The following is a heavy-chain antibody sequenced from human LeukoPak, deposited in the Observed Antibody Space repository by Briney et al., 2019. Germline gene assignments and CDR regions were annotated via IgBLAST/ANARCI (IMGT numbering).Heavy chain of an antibody. J-gene: IGHJ6*02. CDR3: ARGEALRQNYGMDV. Sequence: SETLSPTCTVSGGSINGYYWNWIRQPPGKRLEWIGYIYFSGSTNYNPSLQSRVTISVDTSKNQFSLKLNSVTAADTAVYFCARGEALRQNYGMDVWGQGTTVTVSS. CDR2: IYFSGST. V-gene: IGHV4-59*01. CDR1: GGSINGYY.